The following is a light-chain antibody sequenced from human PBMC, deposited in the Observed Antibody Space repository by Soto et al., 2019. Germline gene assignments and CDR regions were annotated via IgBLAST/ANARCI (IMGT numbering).Light chain of an antibody. CDR1: QSVSSN. CDR2: GAS. CDR3: QQYNNWPPLT. V-gene: IGKV3-15*01. Sequence: EIVMTQSPSTLSVSPGERATLSCRASQSVSSNLAWYQQKPGHAPRLLIYGASTRATGIPARFSGSGSGTEFNLTISSMQSEDYAVYYCQQYNNWPPLTFGGGTKVEIK. J-gene: IGKJ4*01.